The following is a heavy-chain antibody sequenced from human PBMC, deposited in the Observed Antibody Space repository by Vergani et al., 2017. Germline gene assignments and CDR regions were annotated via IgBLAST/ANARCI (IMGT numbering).Heavy chain of an antibody. D-gene: IGHD5-24*01. V-gene: IGHV3-9*01. CDR1: GFTFDDYA. J-gene: IGHJ4*02. CDR2: ISWNSGSI. CDR3: AKDKWGCLQLRQTFDY. Sequence: EVQLVESGGGLVQPGRSLRLSCAASGFTFDDYAMHWVRQAPGKGLEWVSGISWNSGSIGYADSVKGRFTISRDNAKNSLYLQRNSLRAEDTALYYCAKDKWGCLQLRQTFDYWGQGTLVTVSS.